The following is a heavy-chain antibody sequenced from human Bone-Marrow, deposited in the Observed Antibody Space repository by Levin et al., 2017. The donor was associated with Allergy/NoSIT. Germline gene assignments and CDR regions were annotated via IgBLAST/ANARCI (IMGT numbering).Heavy chain of an antibody. CDR1: GGSISSGDYY. V-gene: IGHV4-30-4*01. CDR3: ARDLGVLLPHYGMDV. J-gene: IGHJ6*02. D-gene: IGHD2/OR15-2a*01. CDR2: IYYSGST. Sequence: SETLSLTCTVSGGSISSGDYYWSWIRQPPGKGLEWIGYIYYSGSTYYNPSLKSRVTISVDTSKNQFSLKLSSVTAADTAVYYCARDLGVLLPHYGMDVWGQGTTVTVSS.